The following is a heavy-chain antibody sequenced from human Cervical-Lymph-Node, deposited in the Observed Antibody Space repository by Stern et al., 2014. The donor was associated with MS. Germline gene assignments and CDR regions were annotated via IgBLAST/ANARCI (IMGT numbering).Heavy chain of an antibody. D-gene: IGHD3-10*01. CDR3: AKNPLPRYASGTYFDF. CDR2: ISGSGIAT. V-gene: IGHV3-23*01. CDR1: GFTFSSYA. Sequence: VQLLESGGGLVQPGGSLRLSCAASGFTFSSYAMSWVRQAPGKGLEWLSAISGSGIATYYAGSVKGRVTIFRDKSKNTLYLQMNSLRAEDTAVYYCAKNPLPRYASGTYFDFWGQGNLVTVSS. J-gene: IGHJ4*02.